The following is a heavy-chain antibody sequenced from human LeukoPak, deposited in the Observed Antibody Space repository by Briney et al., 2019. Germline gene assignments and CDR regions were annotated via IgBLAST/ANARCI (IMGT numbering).Heavy chain of an antibody. D-gene: IGHD3-22*01. J-gene: IGHJ5*02. Sequence: GGSLRLSCAASGFTFSSYGMHWVRQAPGKGPEWVAVIWYDGSNKYYADSVKGRFTISRDNSKNTLYLQMNSLRAEDTAVYYCARENYDSSGYSNWFDPWGQGTLVTVSS. V-gene: IGHV3-33*01. CDR1: GFTFSSYG. CDR2: IWYDGSNK. CDR3: ARENYDSSGYSNWFDP.